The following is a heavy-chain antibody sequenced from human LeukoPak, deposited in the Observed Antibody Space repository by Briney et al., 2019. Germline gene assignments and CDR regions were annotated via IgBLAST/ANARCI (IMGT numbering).Heavy chain of an antibody. Sequence: GRSLRLSCAASGFTFSSYGMHWVRQAPGKGLEWVAIISSGGSNIYYADSVKGRFTISRDNPKNTLYLEMNSLRTEDTAVYSCARGGGDIATPPDYWGQGTLVTVSS. D-gene: IGHD2-15*01. CDR2: ISSGGSNI. CDR3: ARGGGDIATPPDY. CDR1: GFTFSSYG. V-gene: IGHV3-30*03. J-gene: IGHJ4*02.